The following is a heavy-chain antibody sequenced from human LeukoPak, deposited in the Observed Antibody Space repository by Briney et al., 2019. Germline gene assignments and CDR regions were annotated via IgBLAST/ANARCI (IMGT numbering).Heavy chain of an antibody. CDR2: INHSGST. D-gene: IGHD3-22*01. J-gene: IGHJ4*02. Sequence: SETLSLTCAVYGGSFSGYYWSWIRQPPGKGLEWIGEINHSGSTNYNPSLKSRVTISVDTSKNQFSLKLSSVTAADTAVYYCARHVGYYDSRDYWGQGTLVTVSS. CDR1: GGSFSGYY. CDR3: ARHVGYYDSRDY. V-gene: IGHV4-34*01.